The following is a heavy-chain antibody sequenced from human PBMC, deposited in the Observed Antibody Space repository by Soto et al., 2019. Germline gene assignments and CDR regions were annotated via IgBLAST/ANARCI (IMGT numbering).Heavy chain of an antibody. CDR2: ISDSGGT. D-gene: IGHD3-9*01. CDR1: GFTFSSSA. J-gene: IGHJ4*02. V-gene: IGHV3-23*01. CDR3: AKLTSD. Sequence: PGGSLRLSCAASGFTFSSSAMSWVRQAPGKGLEWVSSISDSGGTFYADSVKGRFTISRDNSKNRLYLQMDSLRAEDTAVYYCAKLTSDWGQGTLVTAPQ.